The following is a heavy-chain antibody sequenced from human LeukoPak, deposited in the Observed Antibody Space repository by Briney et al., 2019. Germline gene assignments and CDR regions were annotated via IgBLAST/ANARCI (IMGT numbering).Heavy chain of an antibody. V-gene: IGHV3-49*04. CDR3: TTRTFDSWPYYLES. Sequence: GGSLRLSCTASGFTFGDYAMSWVRQAPGKGLEWVGFIRSKTYGGTTEHAASVKGRFSISRDDSKRIAHLQMDSLKTEDTAVYYCTTRTFDSWPYYLESWGQGTLVSVSS. J-gene: IGHJ4*02. CDR2: IRSKTYGGTT. D-gene: IGHD6-13*01. CDR1: GFTFGDYA.